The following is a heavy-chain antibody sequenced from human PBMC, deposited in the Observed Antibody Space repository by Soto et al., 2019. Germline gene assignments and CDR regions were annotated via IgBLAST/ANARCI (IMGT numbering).Heavy chain of an antibody. CDR1: GFTFSSYS. CDR3: ARDFSGGSCYPGCPST. Sequence: GGSVRLSCAASGFTFSSYSMNWVRQAAGKGLEWVSSISSSSSYIYYADSVKCRFTISRANAKNSLYLQMKSLIAEDTAVYYCARDFSGGSCYPGCPSTWGQGT. D-gene: IGHD2-15*01. V-gene: IGHV3-21*01. CDR2: ISSSSSYI. J-gene: IGHJ5*02.